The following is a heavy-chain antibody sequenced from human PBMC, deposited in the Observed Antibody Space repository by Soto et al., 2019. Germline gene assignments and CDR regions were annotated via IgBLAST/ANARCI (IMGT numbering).Heavy chain of an antibody. CDR2: ISSSGSST. J-gene: IGHJ4*02. V-gene: IGHV3-11*01. Sequence: QVQLVESGGGLVKPGGSLRLSCAASGFTFGDYYMSWIRQAPGKGLEWVSYISSSGSSTYYVDSVRGRFTISRDNAKIYLLQTMKSLGAEVLGLYYGARAAAAGHEVGYWGQGTLVTVSS. CDR3: ARAAAAGHEVGY. D-gene: IGHD6-13*01. CDR1: GFTFGDYY.